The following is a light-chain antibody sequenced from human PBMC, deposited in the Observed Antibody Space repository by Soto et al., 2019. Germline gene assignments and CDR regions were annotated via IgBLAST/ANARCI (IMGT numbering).Light chain of an antibody. V-gene: IGKV3-20*01. CDR3: QQCGRSAAVT. CDR2: GAS. Sequence: AGKDTHSCRASQSVSSSSLAWYQEKPGQAPRLLIYGASTRATGIPDRFSGSGSGKDFNLTIRRVGHADLAVYPCQQCGRSAAVTFGQGTKVEIK. CDR1: QSVSSSS. J-gene: IGKJ1*01.